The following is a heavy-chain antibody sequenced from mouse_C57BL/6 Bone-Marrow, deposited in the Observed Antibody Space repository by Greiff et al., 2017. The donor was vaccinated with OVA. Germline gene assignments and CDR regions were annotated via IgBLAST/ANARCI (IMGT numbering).Heavy chain of an antibody. CDR1: GSTFTSYW. D-gene: IGHD1-1*01. Sequence: VQLQQPGAELVMPGASVKLSCKASGSTFTSYWMHWVKQRPGQGLEWIGEIDPSDSYTNYNQKFKGKSTLTVDKSSSTAYMQLSSLTSEDSAVYYCARDYYGSSSYYAMDYWGQGTSVTVSS. CDR2: IDPSDSYT. J-gene: IGHJ4*01. V-gene: IGHV1-69*01. CDR3: ARDYYGSSSYYAMDY.